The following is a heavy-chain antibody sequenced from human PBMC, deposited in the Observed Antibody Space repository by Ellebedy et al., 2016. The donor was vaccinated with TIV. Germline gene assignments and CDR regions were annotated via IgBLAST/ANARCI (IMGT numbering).Heavy chain of an antibody. D-gene: IGHD2-2*01. V-gene: IGHV1-2*02. CDR1: GYTFTGYY. CDR2: INPNSGDT. J-gene: IGHJ6*02. Sequence: AASVTVSCKASGYTFTGYYMHWVRQAPGQGLEWMGWINPNSGDTEYAQKFQGRVTMTRDTSISTAYMELSWLRSDDTAVYYCARGCSSISCSGDYYYSMVFWGQGTTVTVSS. CDR3: ARGCSSISCSGDYYYSMVF.